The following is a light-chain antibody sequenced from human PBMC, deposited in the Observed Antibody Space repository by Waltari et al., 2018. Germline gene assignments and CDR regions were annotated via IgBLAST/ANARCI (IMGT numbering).Light chain of an antibody. CDR1: QSISNY. J-gene: IGKJ3*01. Sequence: DIQMTQSPSSLSASVGDRVTITCRASQSISNYLNWYQQKPGKAPNLLIYAASTLQSGASSRFSGSGSGTDFTLTISSLQPEDFATYYCQQSYNTPTLGPGTKVEI. CDR2: AAS. CDR3: QQSYNTPT. V-gene: IGKV1-39*01.